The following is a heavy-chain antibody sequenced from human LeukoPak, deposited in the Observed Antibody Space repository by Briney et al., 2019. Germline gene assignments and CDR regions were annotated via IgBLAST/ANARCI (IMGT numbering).Heavy chain of an antibody. J-gene: IGHJ4*02. V-gene: IGHV3-33*06. Sequence: GGSLRLSCAASGFTFSSYGMHWVRQAPGKGLEWVAVIWYDGSNKYYADSVKGRFTISRDNSKNTLHLQMNSLRAEDTAVYYCAKQFAPGSLASFDYWGQGTLVTVSS. CDR3: AKQFAPGSLASFDY. CDR1: GFTFSSYG. CDR2: IWYDGSNK. D-gene: IGHD3-3*02.